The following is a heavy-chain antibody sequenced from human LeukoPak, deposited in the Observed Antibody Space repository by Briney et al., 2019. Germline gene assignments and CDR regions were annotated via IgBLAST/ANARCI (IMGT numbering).Heavy chain of an antibody. Sequence: GGSLRLSCAASGFTFSSYSMNWVRQAPGKGLEWVSYISSSSSTIYYADSVKGRFTISRDNAKNSLYLQMNSLRAEDTAVYYCARVSGSYLQVYYFDYWGQGTLVTVSS. CDR2: ISSSSSTI. CDR3: ARVSGSYLQVYYFDY. V-gene: IGHV3-48*01. CDR1: GFTFSSYS. D-gene: IGHD1-26*01. J-gene: IGHJ4*02.